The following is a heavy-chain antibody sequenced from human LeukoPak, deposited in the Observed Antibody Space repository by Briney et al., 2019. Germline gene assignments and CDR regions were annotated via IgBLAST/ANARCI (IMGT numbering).Heavy chain of an antibody. V-gene: IGHV3-74*01. Sequence: GGSLRLSCAASGFTFSNYWMHWVRQAPGKGLVWVSRVNSDGSNTYYADSVKGRFTISRDNAKNTLYLQMNSLRAEDTAVYYCATPRGDYYYGMDVWGLGTTVTVSS. CDR1: GFTFSNYW. CDR2: VNSDGSNT. J-gene: IGHJ6*02. D-gene: IGHD3-10*01. CDR3: ATPRGDYYYGMDV.